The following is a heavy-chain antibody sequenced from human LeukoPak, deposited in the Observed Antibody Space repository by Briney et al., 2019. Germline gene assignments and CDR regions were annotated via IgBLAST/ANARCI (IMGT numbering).Heavy chain of an antibody. CDR1: GGSISSYY. Sequence: SETLSLTCTVSGGSISSYYWSWIRQPAGKGLEWIGRIYTSGSTNYNPSPKSRVTMSVDTSKNQFSLKLSSVTAADTAVYYCARVGVELERPSPLYYYYYMDVWDKGTTVTVSS. D-gene: IGHD1-1*01. J-gene: IGHJ6*03. CDR2: IYTSGST. V-gene: IGHV4-4*07. CDR3: ARVGVELERPSPLYYYYYMDV.